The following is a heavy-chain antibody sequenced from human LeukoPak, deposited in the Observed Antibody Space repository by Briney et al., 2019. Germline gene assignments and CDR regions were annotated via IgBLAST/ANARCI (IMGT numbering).Heavy chain of an antibody. CDR2: ISGSGGST. CDR3: AKGYCSGGSCYPTFDY. V-gene: IGHV3-23*01. D-gene: IGHD2-15*01. CDR1: GFTFSSYA. J-gene: IGHJ4*02. Sequence: PGGSLRLSCAASGFTFSSYAMSWVRQAPGKGLGWVSAISGSGGSTYYADSVKGRFTISRDDSKNTLYPQMNSLRAEDTAVYYCAKGYCSGGSCYPTFDYWGQGTLVTVSS.